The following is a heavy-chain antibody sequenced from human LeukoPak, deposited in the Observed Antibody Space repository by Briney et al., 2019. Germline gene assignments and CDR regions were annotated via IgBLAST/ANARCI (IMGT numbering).Heavy chain of an antibody. CDR3: LKLELGFEGFDP. J-gene: IGHJ5*02. CDR1: GYSISSGYY. Sequence: SETLSLTCTVSGYSISSGYYWGWIRQPPGKGLEWIGCTYHSGSTYYNPSLKSRVTISVDTSKNQFSLKLSSVTAADTAVYYCLKLELGFEGFDPWGQGTLVTVSS. D-gene: IGHD1-7*01. CDR2: TYHSGST. V-gene: IGHV4-38-2*02.